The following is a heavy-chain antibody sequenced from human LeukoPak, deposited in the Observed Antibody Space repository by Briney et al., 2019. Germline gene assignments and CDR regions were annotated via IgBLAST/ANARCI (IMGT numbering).Heavy chain of an antibody. CDR3: ARNRGWYAMDV. V-gene: IGHV4-61*01. CDR2: IYYNGNT. D-gene: IGHD6-19*01. CDR1: GDSVSSPNSH. Sequence: SETLSLTCTVSGDSVSSPNSHWSWIWQPPGKGLEWIGHIYYNGNTNYNPSLKSRVTTSLDTSKNQFSLELSSVTAADTAVYYCARNRGWYAMDVWGQGTTVTVSS. J-gene: IGHJ6*02.